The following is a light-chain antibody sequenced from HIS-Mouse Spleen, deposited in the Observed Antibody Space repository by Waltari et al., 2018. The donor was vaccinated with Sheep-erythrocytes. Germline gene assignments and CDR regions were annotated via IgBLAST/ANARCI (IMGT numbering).Light chain of an antibody. CDR1: SRAVGGYNY. CDR3: CSYAGSYNYV. Sequence: QSALTQPRSVSGSPGQSVTLSCTGTSRAVGGYNYVSWYQQHPGKAPKLMIYDVSKRPSGVPDRFSGSKSGNTASLTISGLQAEDEADYYCCSYAGSYNYVFGTGTKVTVL. CDR2: DVS. V-gene: IGLV2-11*01. J-gene: IGLJ1*01.